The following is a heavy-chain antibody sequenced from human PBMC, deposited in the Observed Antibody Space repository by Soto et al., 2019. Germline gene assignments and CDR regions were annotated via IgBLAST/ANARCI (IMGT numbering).Heavy chain of an antibody. D-gene: IGHD2-2*01. J-gene: IGHJ6*02. CDR2: ISSDGSRK. CDR3: ARSMPKTDNYYGMDV. V-gene: IGHV3-30-3*01. Sequence: QVQLVESGGGVVQPGRSLRLSCAASGFTFSSYVMHWVRQAPGKGLEWVAVISSDGSRKYYADSVKGRFTISRDNSKKTLYLQMNSLTVEDTAVYYCARSMPKTDNYYGMDVWGQGTTVTVSS. CDR1: GFTFSSYV.